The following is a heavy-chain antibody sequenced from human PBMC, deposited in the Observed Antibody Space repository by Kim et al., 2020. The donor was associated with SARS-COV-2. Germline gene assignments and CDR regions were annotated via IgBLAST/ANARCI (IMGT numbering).Heavy chain of an antibody. V-gene: IGHV1-18*01. CDR2: ISAYNGNT. D-gene: IGHD3-9*01. J-gene: IGHJ6*02. CDR1: GYTFTSYG. CDR3: ARDSNVLRYFDWSTSYYYYGMDV. Sequence: ASVKVSCKASGYTFTSYGISWVRQAPGQGLEWMGWISAYNGNTNYAQKLQGRVTMTTDTSTSTAYMELRSLRSDDTAVYYCARDSNVLRYFDWSTSYYYYGMDVWGQGTTVTVSS.